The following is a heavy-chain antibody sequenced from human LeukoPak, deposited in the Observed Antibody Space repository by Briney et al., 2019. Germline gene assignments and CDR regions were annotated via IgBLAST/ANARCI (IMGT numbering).Heavy chain of an antibody. J-gene: IGHJ4*02. CDR3: AKDWGNLYSSSPHYFDY. Sequence: GGSLRLSCAASGFTFSSYGMHWVRQAPGKGLEWVAFIRYDGSNKYYADSVKGRFTISRDNSKNTLYLQMNSLRAEDTAVYYCAKDWGNLYSSSPHYFDYWGQGTLVTVSS. CDR1: GFTFSSYG. CDR2: IRYDGSNK. V-gene: IGHV3-30*02. D-gene: IGHD6-6*01.